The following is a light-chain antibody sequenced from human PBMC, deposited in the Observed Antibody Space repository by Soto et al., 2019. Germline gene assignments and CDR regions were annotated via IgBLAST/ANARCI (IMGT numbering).Light chain of an antibody. Sequence: QSVLTQPASVSGSPGQSITISCTGTSSDVGGYDYVSWYQLHPGKAPKLMVFEVSNRPSGVSYLFSGSKSGNTASLTISGLQAEDEADYFCSSYSISTAYLFGTGTKLTVL. CDR2: EVS. CDR3: SSYSISTAYL. CDR1: SSDVGGYDY. J-gene: IGLJ1*01. V-gene: IGLV2-14*01.